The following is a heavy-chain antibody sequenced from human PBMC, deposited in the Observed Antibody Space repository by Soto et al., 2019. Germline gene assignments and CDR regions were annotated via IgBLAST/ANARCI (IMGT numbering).Heavy chain of an antibody. Sequence: SVKVSCKGSGGTFSTSTFTRGRQAPGQGLEWMGRTIPLLNVADYAQDFQGRVTITADKSTSTAYMELTSLTSKDTAVYYCARDSPIGSTYSGYDAIDSWGQGTLVTVSS. V-gene: IGHV1-69*04. CDR2: TIPLLNVA. D-gene: IGHD5-12*01. CDR3: ARDSPIGSTYSGYDAIDS. CDR1: GGTFSTST. J-gene: IGHJ4*02.